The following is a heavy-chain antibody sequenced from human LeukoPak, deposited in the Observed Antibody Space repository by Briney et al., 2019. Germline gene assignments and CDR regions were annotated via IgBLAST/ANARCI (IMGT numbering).Heavy chain of an antibody. CDR2: IYNSGST. V-gene: IGHV4-59*01. Sequence: PSETLSLTCTVSGGSISIYYWSWIRQPPGKGLEWIGYIYNSGSTNYNPSLQSRVTISVDTSKNQFSLKLNSVTAADTAIYYCVRDRGLTYWGQGTLVTVSS. D-gene: IGHD3-16*01. CDR3: VRDRGLTY. J-gene: IGHJ4*02. CDR1: GGSISIYY.